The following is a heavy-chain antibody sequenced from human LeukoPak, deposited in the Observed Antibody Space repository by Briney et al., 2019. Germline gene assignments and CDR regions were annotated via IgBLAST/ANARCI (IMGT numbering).Heavy chain of an antibody. V-gene: IGHV4-31*03. J-gene: IGHJ4*02. CDR3: AREKDHGGNSGGFDY. D-gene: IGHD4-23*01. Sequence: SETLSLTCTVSGGSISSGGYYWSWIRQHPGTGLEWIGYIYYSGSTYYNPSLKSRVTISVDTSKNQFSLKLSSVTAADTAVYYCAREKDHGGNSGGFDYWGQGTLVTVSS. CDR1: GGSISSGGYY. CDR2: IYYSGST.